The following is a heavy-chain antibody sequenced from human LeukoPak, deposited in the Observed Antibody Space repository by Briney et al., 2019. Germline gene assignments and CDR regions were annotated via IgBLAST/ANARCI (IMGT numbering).Heavy chain of an antibody. CDR3: AREGRGVVGATSYYYYMDV. J-gene: IGHJ6*03. CDR2: IYYSGST. Sequence: SETLSLTCTVSGGSISSSSYYWGWIRQPPGKGLEWIGSIYYSGSTYYNPSLKSRVTISVDTSKNQFPLKLSSVTAADTAVYYCAREGRGVVGATSYYYYMDVWGKGTTVTVSS. D-gene: IGHD1-26*01. CDR1: GGSISSSSYY. V-gene: IGHV4-39*06.